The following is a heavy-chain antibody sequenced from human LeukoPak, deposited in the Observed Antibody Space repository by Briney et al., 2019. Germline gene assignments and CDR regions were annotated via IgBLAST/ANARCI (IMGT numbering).Heavy chain of an antibody. CDR3: AKASQVPIDY. D-gene: IGHD4/OR15-4a*01. Sequence: PGGSLRLSCVASGFTFSNYGMHWVRQAPGKGLEWMAVISYDGSNKYYADSVKGRFTVSRDNSKNTLYLQTNSLKLEDTAVYYCAKASQVPIDYWGQGTLVTVSS. CDR2: ISYDGSNK. J-gene: IGHJ4*02. V-gene: IGHV3-30*18. CDR1: GFTFSNYG.